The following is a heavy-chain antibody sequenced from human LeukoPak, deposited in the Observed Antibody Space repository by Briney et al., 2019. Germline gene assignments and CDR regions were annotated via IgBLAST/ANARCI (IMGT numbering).Heavy chain of an antibody. D-gene: IGHD6-6*01. V-gene: IGHV3-23*01. Sequence: TGGSLRLSCVGSGLTFSSHAMTWVRQTPGKGLEWVSSITNSGGSTYYAESVRGRFAISRDNSRNTLYLQMNNLRAEDTAVYYCASRPASETFFAVFDYWGQGTLVTVSS. CDR1: GLTFSSHA. CDR3: ASRPASETFFAVFDY. J-gene: IGHJ4*02. CDR2: ITNSGGST.